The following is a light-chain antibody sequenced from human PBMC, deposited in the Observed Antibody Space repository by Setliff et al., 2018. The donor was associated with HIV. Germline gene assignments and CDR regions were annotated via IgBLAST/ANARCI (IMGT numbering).Light chain of an antibody. CDR2: DVS. Sequence: ALPQPRSVSGSPGQSVTLSCTGSSSDVGAYNYVSWYQQHPGKAPKLIIYDVSKRPSGVPDRFSGSKSGDTASLTISGLQSEDEADYYCCSYAGTYTYIFGSGTKVTVL. J-gene: IGLJ1*01. CDR1: SSDVGAYNY. V-gene: IGLV2-11*01. CDR3: CSYAGTYTYI.